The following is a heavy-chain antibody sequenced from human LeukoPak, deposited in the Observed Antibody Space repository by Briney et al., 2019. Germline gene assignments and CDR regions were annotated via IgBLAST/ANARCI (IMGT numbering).Heavy chain of an antibody. CDR2: ISYDGISK. CDR3: ARTENYYGSGTSPWFDP. V-gene: IGHV3-30-3*01. Sequence: GGSLRLSCAASGFTFSNYAMHGVRQAPGKGLEWVAVISYDGISKFYADSVKGRLTISRDNSKNTLYLQMNSLRPEDTAVYYCARTENYYGSGTSPWFDPWGQGTLVTVSS. D-gene: IGHD3-10*01. CDR1: GFTFSNYA. J-gene: IGHJ5*02.